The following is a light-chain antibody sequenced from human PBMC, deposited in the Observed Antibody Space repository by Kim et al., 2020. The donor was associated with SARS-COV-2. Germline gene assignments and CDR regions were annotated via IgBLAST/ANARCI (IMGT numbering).Light chain of an antibody. Sequence: SYELTQPPSVSVAPGKTARITCGGNNIGSKSVHWYQQKPGQAPVLVIYYDSDRPSGIPERFSGSNSGNTATLTISRVEAGDEAAHYRQVGGSSMDHPVFG. J-gene: IGLJ3*02. CDR1: NIGSKS. V-gene: IGLV3-21*04. CDR2: YDS. CDR3: QVGGSSMDHPV.